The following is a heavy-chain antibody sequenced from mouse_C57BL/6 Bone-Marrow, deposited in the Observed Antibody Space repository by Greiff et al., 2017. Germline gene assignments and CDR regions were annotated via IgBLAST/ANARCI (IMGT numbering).Heavy chain of an antibody. CDR1: GFNIKDDY. CDR2: IDPENGDT. J-gene: IGHJ3*01. V-gene: IGHV14-4*01. CDR3: TTPKIYYDYDGGAWFAY. Sequence: EVQGVESGAELVRPGASVKLSCTASGFNIKDDYMHWVKQRPEQGLEWIGWIDPENGDTEYASKFQGKATITADTSSNTAYLQLSSLTSEDTAVYYCTTPKIYYDYDGGAWFAYWGQGTLVTVSA. D-gene: IGHD2-4*01.